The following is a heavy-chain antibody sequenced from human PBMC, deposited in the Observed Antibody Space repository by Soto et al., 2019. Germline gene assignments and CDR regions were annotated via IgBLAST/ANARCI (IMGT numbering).Heavy chain of an antibody. J-gene: IGHJ4*02. Sequence: SETLSLTCTVSNGSISSTTYFWGWIRQPPGKGLEWIGSISYSGSTFYNPSLKSRVTISVETSKNQFSLKLSSMTAADTAVYYCARHYYGSGSYLPTFDYWGQGTLVTVSS. CDR2: ISYSGST. V-gene: IGHV4-39*01. CDR1: NGSISSTTYF. D-gene: IGHD3-10*01. CDR3: ARHYYGSGSYLPTFDY.